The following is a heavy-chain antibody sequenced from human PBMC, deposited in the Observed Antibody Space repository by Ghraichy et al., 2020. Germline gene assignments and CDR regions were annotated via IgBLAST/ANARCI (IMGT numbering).Heavy chain of an antibody. V-gene: IGHV4-31*03. CDR1: GGSISSGGYY. D-gene: IGHD6-19*01. CDR2: IYYSGST. Sequence: SETLSLTCTVSGGSISSGGYYWSWIRQHPGKGLEWIGYIYYSGSTYYNPSLKSRVTISVDTSKNQFSLKLSSVTAADTAVYYCARGYNWAIAVAYAFDIWGQGTMVTVSS. CDR3: ARGYNWAIAVAYAFDI. J-gene: IGHJ3*02.